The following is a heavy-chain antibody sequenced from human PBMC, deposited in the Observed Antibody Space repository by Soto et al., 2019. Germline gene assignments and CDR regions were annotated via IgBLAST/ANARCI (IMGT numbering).Heavy chain of an antibody. V-gene: IGHV1-69*08. CDR1: GGTFSSYT. Sequence: QVQLVQSGAEVKKPGSSVKVSCKASGGTFSSYTISWVRQAPGQGREWMGRIIPILGIANYAQKCQGRVTITADKSTSTAYMELSSLRSEDTAVYYCARDQGDSVAGTGWFDPWGQGTLVTVSS. J-gene: IGHJ5*02. CDR3: ARDQGDSVAGTGWFDP. CDR2: IIPILGIA. D-gene: IGHD6-19*01.